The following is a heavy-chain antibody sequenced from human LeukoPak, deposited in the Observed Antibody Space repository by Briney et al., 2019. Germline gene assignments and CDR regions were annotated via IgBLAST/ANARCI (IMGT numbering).Heavy chain of an antibody. Sequence: ASVKVSCKASGYSFSDNYMHWVRQAPGQGLEWMGWINLNTGGTNYAQKFQGRVTMTRDTSISTAYLELSRLRSDDTPVYYCAREVYGDSSFDYWGQGTLLTVSS. CDR1: GYSFSDNY. V-gene: IGHV1-2*02. CDR2: INLNTGGT. D-gene: IGHD4-17*01. J-gene: IGHJ4*02. CDR3: AREVYGDSSFDY.